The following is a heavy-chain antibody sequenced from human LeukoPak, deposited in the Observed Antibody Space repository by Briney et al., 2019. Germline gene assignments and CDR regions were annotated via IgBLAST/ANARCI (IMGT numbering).Heavy chain of an antibody. D-gene: IGHD6-13*01. CDR2: INHSGST. Sequence: SETLSLTCAAYGGSFSGYYWSWIRQPPGKGLEWIGEINHSGSTNYNPSLKSRVTISVDTSKNQFSLKLSAVTAADTAVYYCARGRGSSSWFYYWGQGTLVTVSS. V-gene: IGHV4-34*01. J-gene: IGHJ4*02. CDR1: GGSFSGYY. CDR3: ARGRGSSSWFYY.